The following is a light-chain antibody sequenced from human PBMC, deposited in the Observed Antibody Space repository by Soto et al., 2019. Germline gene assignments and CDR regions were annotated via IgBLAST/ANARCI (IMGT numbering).Light chain of an antibody. CDR2: WAS. V-gene: IGKV4-1*01. J-gene: IGKJ4*01. CDR1: QSLLYSSSNKNY. CDR3: QQYYSAPLT. Sequence: DIVMTQSPDSLAVSLGERATINCKSSQSLLYSSSNKNYLAWYQQKPGQSPKLLIYWASTRETGVPDRFSGSRSGTDFTLTISSLQAEDVAVYYCQQYYSAPLTFGGGTKVEIK.